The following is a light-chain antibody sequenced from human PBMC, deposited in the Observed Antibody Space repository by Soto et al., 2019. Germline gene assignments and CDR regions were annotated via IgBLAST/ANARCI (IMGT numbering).Light chain of an antibody. V-gene: IGKV3-11*01. CDR2: DAS. J-gene: IGKJ1*01. CDR1: QSVSSY. CDR3: QHYGSSSWT. Sequence: EIVLTQSPATLSLSPGERATLSCRASQSVSSYLAWYQQKPGQAPRLLIYDASNRATGIPARFSGSGSGTDFTLTISSLEPEDFAVYYCQHYGSSSWTFGRGTKVDIK.